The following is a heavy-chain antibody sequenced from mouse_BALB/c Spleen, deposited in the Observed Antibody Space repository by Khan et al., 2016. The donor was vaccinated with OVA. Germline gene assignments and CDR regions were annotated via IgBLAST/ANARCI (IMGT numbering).Heavy chain of an antibody. D-gene: IGHD2-4*01. CDR1: GYSITSEYA. Sequence: EVQLQESGPGLVKPSQSLSLTCTVTGYSITSEYAWNWIRQFPGNKLEWMGYINYSGNTRFNPSIKSRTSITRETSKNQFFLQLNSVTTEDTATYCCARKDYYDYDPFPYGGQGTLVTVSA. V-gene: IGHV3-2*02. J-gene: IGHJ3*01. CDR2: INYSGNT. CDR3: ARKDYYDYDPFPY.